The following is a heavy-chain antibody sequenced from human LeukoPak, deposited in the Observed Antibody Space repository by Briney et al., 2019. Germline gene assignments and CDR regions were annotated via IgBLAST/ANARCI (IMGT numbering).Heavy chain of an antibody. D-gene: IGHD3-22*01. Sequence: PGMSLWLSCAASGFPLSSYGIHWGRPAPGKGVGWGGAISNDGNNKFYADSVKGRFTMSRDNPKNTMNLQMNSLRAEDTAVYYCAKGGGSSGRSYYFDYWGQGTLVAVSS. CDR1: GFPLSSYG. CDR3: AKGGGSSGRSYYFDY. CDR2: ISNDGNNK. J-gene: IGHJ4*02. V-gene: IGHV3-30*18.